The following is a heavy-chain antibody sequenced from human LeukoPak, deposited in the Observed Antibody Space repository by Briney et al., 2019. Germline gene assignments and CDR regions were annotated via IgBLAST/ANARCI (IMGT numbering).Heavy chain of an antibody. CDR1: GFTFSIYW. CDR2: ISSEGSST. D-gene: IGHD3-16*01. J-gene: IGHJ4*02. CDR3: ARGENTYIDY. V-gene: IGHV3-74*01. Sequence: GGSLRLSCAASGFTFSIYWMHWVRQAPGKGLVWVSRISSEGSSTTYADSVKGRFTISRDNAKDTLYLQMNSLRVEDTAVYYCARGENTYIDYWGQGTLVTVSS.